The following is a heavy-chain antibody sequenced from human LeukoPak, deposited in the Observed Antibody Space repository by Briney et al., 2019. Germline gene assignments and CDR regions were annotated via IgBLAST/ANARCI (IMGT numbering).Heavy chain of an antibody. Sequence: PGGSLRLSCAASGFIFSNYGMHWVRQAPGKGLEWVAFVRYDESTKFYADSVKGRFTISRDNSKTTLYLQMNSLRAEDTAVYYCAKDVPAAYFDYWGQGTLVTVSS. V-gene: IGHV3-30*02. CDR3: AKDVPAAYFDY. D-gene: IGHD2-2*01. CDR1: GFIFSNYG. J-gene: IGHJ4*02. CDR2: VRYDESTK.